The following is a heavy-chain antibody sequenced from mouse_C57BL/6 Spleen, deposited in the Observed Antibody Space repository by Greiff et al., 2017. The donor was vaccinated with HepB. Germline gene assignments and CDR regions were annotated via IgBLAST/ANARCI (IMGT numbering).Heavy chain of an antibody. CDR2: ISSGGDYI. CDR1: GFTFSSYA. J-gene: IGHJ2*01. D-gene: IGHD4-1*01. Sequence: DVMLVESGEGLVKPGGSLKLSCAASGFTFSSYAMSWVRQTPEKRLEWVAYISSGGDYIYYADTVKGRFTISRDNARNTLYLQMSSLKSEDTAMYYCTREGGNWDYFDYWGQGTTLTVSS. V-gene: IGHV5-9-1*02. CDR3: TREGGNWDYFDY.